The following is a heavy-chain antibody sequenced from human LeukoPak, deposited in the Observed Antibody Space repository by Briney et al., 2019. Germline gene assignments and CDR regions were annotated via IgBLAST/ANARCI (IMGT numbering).Heavy chain of an antibody. CDR3: ARDNRLRYFDWLLLRGHDAFDI. Sequence: GGSLRLSCAASGFTFSSYAMSWVRQAPGKGLEWVSAISGSGGSTYYADSVKGRFTISRDNSKNTLYLQMNSLRAEDTAVYYCARDNRLRYFDWLLLRGHDAFDIWGQGTMVTVPS. CDR1: GFTFSSYA. V-gene: IGHV3-23*01. D-gene: IGHD3-9*01. J-gene: IGHJ3*02. CDR2: ISGSGGST.